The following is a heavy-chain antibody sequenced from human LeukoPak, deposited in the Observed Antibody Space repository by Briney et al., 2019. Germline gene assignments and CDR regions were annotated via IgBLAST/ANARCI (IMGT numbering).Heavy chain of an antibody. D-gene: IGHD6-19*01. CDR3: ARDGRRSGGWYYFDY. J-gene: IGHJ4*02. CDR2: IYSGGST. Sequence: GGSLRLSCAASGFTVSNKYMSWVRQAPGKGLEWVSVIYSGGSTYYADSVKGRFTISRDNSKNTLYLQMNSLRAEDTAVYHCARDGRRSGGWYYFDYWGQGTLVTVSS. V-gene: IGHV3-53*01. CDR1: GFTVSNKY.